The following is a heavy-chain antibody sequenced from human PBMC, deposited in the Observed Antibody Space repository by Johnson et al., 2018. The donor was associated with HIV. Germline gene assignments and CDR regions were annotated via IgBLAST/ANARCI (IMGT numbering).Heavy chain of an antibody. J-gene: IGHJ3*02. CDR3: AKGPILDDGFDI. V-gene: IGHV3-30*04. CDR2: ISYAGSNK. D-gene: IGHD3-3*01. Sequence: QVQLVESGGGVVQPGRSLRLSCAASGFTFSSYAMHWVRQAPGQGLEWVAVISYAGSNKYYADSVKGRFTISRDNSKNKLYLQMNSLRAEDTAVYYCAKGPILDDGFDIWGQGTMVTVSS. CDR1: GFTFSSYA.